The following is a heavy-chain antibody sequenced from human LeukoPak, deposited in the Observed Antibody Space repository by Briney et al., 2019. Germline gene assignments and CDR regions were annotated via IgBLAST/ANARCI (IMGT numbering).Heavy chain of an antibody. Sequence: AGGSLRLSCAASGFTFSSYAMSWVRQAPGKGLEWVSAISGSGGSTYYADSVKGRFTISRDNSKNTLYLQMNSLRAEDTAVYYRAKDRFQVVPAAMCFDYWGQGTLVNVSS. D-gene: IGHD2-2*01. V-gene: IGHV3-23*01. J-gene: IGHJ4*02. CDR1: GFTFSSYA. CDR2: ISGSGGST. CDR3: AKDRFQVVPAAMCFDY.